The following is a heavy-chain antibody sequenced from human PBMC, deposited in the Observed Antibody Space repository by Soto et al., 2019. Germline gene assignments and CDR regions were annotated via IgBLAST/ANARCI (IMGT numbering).Heavy chain of an antibody. CDR3: PKAPTRGGGGGMAA. Sequence: EVQLVESGGGLVQPGRSLRLSCAASGFTFDDYAMHWVRQAPGKGLEWVSGISWNSGSIGYADSVKGRFTISRDNAKNSLNLKMTGRGAEDTACYYCPKAPTRGGGGGMAAWGQGTTVPVSS. J-gene: IGHJ6*02. CDR2: ISWNSGSI. CDR1: GFTFDDYA. V-gene: IGHV3-9*01. D-gene: IGHD3-16*01.